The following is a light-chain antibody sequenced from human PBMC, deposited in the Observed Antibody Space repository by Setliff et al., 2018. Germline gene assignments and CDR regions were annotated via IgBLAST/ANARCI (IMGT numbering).Light chain of an antibody. V-gene: IGLV1-40*01. J-gene: IGLJ1*01. CDR2: NNK. Sequence: QSVLTQPPSVSGAPGQRVTISCTGNSSNIGAGHNVHWYQQIAGTAPTSLIYNNKNRPSGVPDRFSGSKSGTSASLAITGLQAEDEADYYCQSYDSNLSLDVFGTGTKVTVL. CDR1: SSNIGAGHN. CDR3: QSYDSNLSLDV.